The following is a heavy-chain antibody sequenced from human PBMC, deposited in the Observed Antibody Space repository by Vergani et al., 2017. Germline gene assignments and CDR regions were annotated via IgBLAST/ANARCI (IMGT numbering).Heavy chain of an antibody. D-gene: IGHD4-17*01. CDR1: GFTFQAFA. J-gene: IGHJ4*02. V-gene: IGHV3-9*01. Sequence: VEAGGGLVQPGGSLRLSCTASGFTFQAFAFHWVRQVSGRGLEWVSGIDRNYGVKNGNSFEGRFSISRDNAKNSLYLQMNSLRAEDTAVYYCARDLLYGDYLFSRGAFDYWGQGTLVTVSS. CDR3: ARDLLYGDYLFSRGAFDY. CDR2: IDRNYGVK.